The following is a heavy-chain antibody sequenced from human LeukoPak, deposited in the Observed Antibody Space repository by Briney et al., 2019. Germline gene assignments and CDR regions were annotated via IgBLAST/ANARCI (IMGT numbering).Heavy chain of an antibody. J-gene: IGHJ4*02. CDR3: ARVQPHYYDSSGYPPDY. Sequence: GGSLRLSCAASGFTFSDYYMSWIRQAPGKGLEWASYISSSGSTIYYADSVKGRFTISRDNAKNSLYLRMNSLRAEDTAVYYCARVQPHYYDSSGYPPDYWGQGTLVTVSS. D-gene: IGHD3-22*01. V-gene: IGHV3-11*01. CDR1: GFTFSDYY. CDR2: ISSSGSTI.